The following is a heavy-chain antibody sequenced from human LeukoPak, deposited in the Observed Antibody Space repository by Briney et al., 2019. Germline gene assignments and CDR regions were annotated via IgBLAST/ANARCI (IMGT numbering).Heavy chain of an antibody. CDR3: ARADRITIFGVVITLYY. D-gene: IGHD3-3*01. V-gene: IGHV1-2*02. Sequence: GASVKVSCKASGYTFTGYYMHWVRQAPGQGLEWMGWINPNSGGTNYAQKFQGRVTMTRDTSISTAYTELSRLRSDDTAVYYCARADRITIFGVVITLYYWGQGTLVTVSS. CDR1: GYTFTGYY. CDR2: INPNSGGT. J-gene: IGHJ4*02.